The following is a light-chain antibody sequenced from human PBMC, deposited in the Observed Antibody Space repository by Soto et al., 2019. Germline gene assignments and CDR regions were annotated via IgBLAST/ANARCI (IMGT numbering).Light chain of an antibody. CDR1: SGDVGSYNL. V-gene: IGLV2-23*01. Sequence: QSVLTQPASVSGSPGQSIPISCTGTSGDVGSYNLVSWYQQHPGKAPKLMIYEGSKRPSGVSNRFSGSKSGNTASLTISGLQSQDEADYYCCSYAGSSTHVVFGGGTKLTVL. CDR2: EGS. J-gene: IGLJ2*01. CDR3: CSYAGSSTHVV.